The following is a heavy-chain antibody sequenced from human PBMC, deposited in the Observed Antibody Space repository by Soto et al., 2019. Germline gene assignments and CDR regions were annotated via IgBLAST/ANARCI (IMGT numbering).Heavy chain of an antibody. Sequence: SETLSLTCTVSGGSVNTAPYHWSWIRQSPRNGLEWIGNIYYTGSTNYNPSFESRVAISLDTSNNQLSLRLTSLTAADTAVYFCARDHHSYYDTSGYYPYFDFWGQGTLVTVSS. CDR2: IYYTGST. CDR1: GGSVNTAPYH. V-gene: IGHV4-61*01. J-gene: IGHJ4*02. CDR3: ARDHHSYYDTSGYYPYFDF. D-gene: IGHD3-22*01.